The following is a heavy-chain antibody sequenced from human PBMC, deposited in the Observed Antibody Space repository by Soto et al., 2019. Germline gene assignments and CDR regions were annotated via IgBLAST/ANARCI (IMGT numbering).Heavy chain of an antibody. J-gene: IGHJ6*02. V-gene: IGHV1-2*02. CDR3: AKTASPTTCYNCYYYGLDV. D-gene: IGHD2-2*02. CDR2: INPNSGGT. CDR1: EYTFTGYY. Sequence: VASVKVSCKASEYTFTGYYIHWVRQAPGQGLEWMGWINPNSGGTKYGQKFQGRVTMTRDTSISTAYMELNSLRSDDTAVYFCAKTASPTTCYNCYYYGLDVWGQGTTVTVSS.